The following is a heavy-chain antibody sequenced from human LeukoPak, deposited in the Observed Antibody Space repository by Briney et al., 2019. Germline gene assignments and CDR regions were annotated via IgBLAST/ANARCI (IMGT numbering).Heavy chain of an antibody. J-gene: IGHJ4*02. CDR2: INTIGDST. D-gene: IGHD2/OR15-2a*01. CDR1: GFTFSSNW. V-gene: IGHV3-74*01. Sequence: GESLRLSCAASGFTFSSNWMHWVRQSPGEGLVWVSLINTIGDSTNYADSVKGRFTISRDNAKDSLFLQMDNLRVEDTAVYFCTRGSAGRADPFYLWDQGTLVTVSS. CDR3: TRGSAGRADPFYL.